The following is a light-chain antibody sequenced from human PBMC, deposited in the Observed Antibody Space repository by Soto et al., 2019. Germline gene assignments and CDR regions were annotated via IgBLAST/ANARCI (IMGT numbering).Light chain of an antibody. V-gene: IGKV3-11*01. CDR3: QQRTNWPSST. CDR1: QSVRTY. Sequence: VLTQSPATLSLSPGERATLSCRASQSVRTYLAWYQQKPGQAPRLLIHDASSRATGIPARFSGSGSGTDFTLTISSLEPEDFAVYYCQQRTNWPSSTFGQGTRLEI. CDR2: DAS. J-gene: IGKJ5*01.